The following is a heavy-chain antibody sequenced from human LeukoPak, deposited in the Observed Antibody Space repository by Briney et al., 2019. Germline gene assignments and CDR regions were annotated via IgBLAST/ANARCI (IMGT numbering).Heavy chain of an antibody. J-gene: IGHJ4*02. CDR1: GFTFDDYA. CDR3: AKEDCSGGSCYFDY. CDR2: ISWNSGNI. D-gene: IGHD2-15*01. Sequence: GRSLRLSCAASGFTFDDYAMHWVRQAPGKGLEWVSGISWNSGNIGYADSVKGRFTISRDNAKNSLYLQMNSLRAEDTALYYCAKEDCSGGSCYFDYWGQGTLVTVPS. V-gene: IGHV3-9*01.